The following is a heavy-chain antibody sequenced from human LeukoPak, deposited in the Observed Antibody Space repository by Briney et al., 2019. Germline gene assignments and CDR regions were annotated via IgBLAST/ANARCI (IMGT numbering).Heavy chain of an antibody. CDR3: SRNNFGWYERGGDYFDY. D-gene: IGHD6-19*01. V-gene: IGHV3-74*01. CDR1: GGSISSYY. J-gene: IGHJ4*02. CDR2: INSDGSST. Sequence: ETLSLTCTVSGGSISSYYWSWVRQAPGKGLVWVSRINSDGSSTNYADSVKGRFTISRDNAKNSLYLQMNSLSAEDTAVYYCSRNNFGWYERGGDYFDYWGQGTLVTVSS.